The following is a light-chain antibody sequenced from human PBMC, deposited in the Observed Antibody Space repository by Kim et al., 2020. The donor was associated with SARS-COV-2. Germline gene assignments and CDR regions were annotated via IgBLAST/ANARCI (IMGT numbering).Light chain of an antibody. J-gene: IGKJ4*01. Sequence: LSPGERATLSGRASQNIDNFLAWYQQKPGQAPRLLIYDASDRATDIPARFSGSGSGTDFTLTIRSLEPEDFAVYYCQQRSSWPLTFGGGTKVDIK. CDR3: QQRSSWPLT. CDR2: DAS. CDR1: QNIDNF. V-gene: IGKV3-11*01.